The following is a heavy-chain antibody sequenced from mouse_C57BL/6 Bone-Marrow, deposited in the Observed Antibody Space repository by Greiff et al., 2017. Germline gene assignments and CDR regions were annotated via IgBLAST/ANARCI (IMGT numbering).Heavy chain of an antibody. V-gene: IGHV14-4*01. Sequence: EVKLMESGAELVRPGASVKLSCTASGFNIKDDYMHWVKQRPEQGLEWIGWIDPENGDTEYASKFQGKATITADTSSNTAYLQLSSLTSEDTAVYYCTTGNYLAWFAYWGQGTLVTVSA. D-gene: IGHD5-5*01. CDR1: GFNIKDDY. J-gene: IGHJ3*01. CDR2: IDPENGDT. CDR3: TTGNYLAWFAY.